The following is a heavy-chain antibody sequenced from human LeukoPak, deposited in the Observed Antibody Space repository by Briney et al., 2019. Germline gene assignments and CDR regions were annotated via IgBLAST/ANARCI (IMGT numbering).Heavy chain of an antibody. CDR3: AKDDWNYGYFDY. J-gene: IGHJ4*02. V-gene: IGHV3-30*02. Sequence: GRSLRLSCAASGFTFSSYGMHWVRQAPGKGLEWVAFIRYDGSNKYYADSVKGRFTISRDNSKNTLYLQMNSLRAEDTAVYYCAKDDWNYGYFDYWGQGTLVTVSS. CDR1: GFTFSSYG. CDR2: IRYDGSNK. D-gene: IGHD1-7*01.